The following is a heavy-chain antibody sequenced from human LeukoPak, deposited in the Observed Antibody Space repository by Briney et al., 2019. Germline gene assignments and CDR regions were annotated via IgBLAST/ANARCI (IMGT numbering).Heavy chain of an antibody. D-gene: IGHD5-24*01. Sequence: AGGSLRLSCAVSGLTFRRYWMSWVRQAPGKGLEWVANINQDGSEKYFVDSVKGRFTISRDNDKNSLHLQMNTLRAEDTAVYYCARERDGRFFDYWGQGTLVTVSS. J-gene: IGHJ4*02. CDR1: GLTFRRYW. CDR3: ARERDGRFFDY. CDR2: INQDGSEK. V-gene: IGHV3-7*01.